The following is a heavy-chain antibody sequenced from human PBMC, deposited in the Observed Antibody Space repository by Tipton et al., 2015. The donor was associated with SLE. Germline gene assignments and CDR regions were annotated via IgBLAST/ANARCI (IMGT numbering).Heavy chain of an antibody. CDR2: IYYSGST. J-gene: IGHJ4*02. Sequence: TLSLTCTVSGGSISSYYWSWIRQPPGKGLEWIGDIYYSGSTNYNPSLKSRVTISVDTSKNQFSLKLSSVTAADTAVYYCARDSTRSGWYYFDYWGQGALVTVSS. CDR3: ARDSTRSGWYYFDY. V-gene: IGHV4-59*01. CDR1: GGSISSYY. D-gene: IGHD6-19*01.